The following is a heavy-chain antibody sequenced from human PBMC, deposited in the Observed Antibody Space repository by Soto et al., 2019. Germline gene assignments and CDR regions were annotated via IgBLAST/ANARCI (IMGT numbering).Heavy chain of an antibody. Sequence: QVHLVQSGAEVRKPGASVKVSCKAFGYTFTTNDINWVRQAPGQGLEWLGWMDPNSGGAGYAQKFQGRVIMTRDTSTSTAPMELSGLISADPAVYYCGSKRKFDLWRNALAVCGQGTTVIVSS. D-gene: IGHD3-3*01. CDR2: MDPNSGGA. CDR1: GYTFTTND. CDR3: GSKRKFDLWRNALAV. J-gene: IGHJ6*02. V-gene: IGHV1-8*02.